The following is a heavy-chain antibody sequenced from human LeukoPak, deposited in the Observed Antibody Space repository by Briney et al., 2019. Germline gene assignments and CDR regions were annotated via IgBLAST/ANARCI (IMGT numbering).Heavy chain of an antibody. CDR2: ISSSSSYI. J-gene: IGHJ5*01. D-gene: IGHD6-19*01. CDR1: GFTFSSYS. V-gene: IGHV3-21*01. CDR3: ARVAVAGPTGWFDS. Sequence: GGSLRLSCAASGFTFSSYSMNWVRQAPGKGLEWVSSISSSSSYIYYADSVKGRFTISRDNAKNSLYLQMNSLRAEDTAVYYCARVAVAGPTGWFDSWGQGTLVTVSS.